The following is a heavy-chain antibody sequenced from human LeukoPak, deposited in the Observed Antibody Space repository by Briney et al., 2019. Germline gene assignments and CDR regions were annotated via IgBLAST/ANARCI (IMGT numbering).Heavy chain of an antibody. J-gene: IGHJ4*02. CDR3: AREGYNLATDF. CDR1: GGSISTYL. V-gene: IGHV4-4*07. Sequence: PSETLSLTCSVSGGSISTYLWSWIRQPAGKGLEWIGHISASGTTNYNASLKSRVTMSADTSKNQFSLRLNSVTAADTAVYYCAREGYNLATDFWGQGTLVTVSS. D-gene: IGHD5-18*01. CDR2: ISASGTT.